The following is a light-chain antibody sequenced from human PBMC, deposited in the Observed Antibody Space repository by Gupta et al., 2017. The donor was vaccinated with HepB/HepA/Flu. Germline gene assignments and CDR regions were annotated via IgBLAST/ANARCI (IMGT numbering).Light chain of an antibody. J-gene: IGKJ1*01. CDR3: QQRSNWPPWT. V-gene: IGKV3-11*01. CDR1: QSVSSY. Sequence: EIVLTQSLATLSLSPGERATLSCRARQSVSSYLAWYQQKPGQAPRRLIYDASNRATGIPARFSGSGSGTDFTLTISSLEPEDFAVYYCQQRSNWPPWTFGQGTKVEIK. CDR2: DAS.